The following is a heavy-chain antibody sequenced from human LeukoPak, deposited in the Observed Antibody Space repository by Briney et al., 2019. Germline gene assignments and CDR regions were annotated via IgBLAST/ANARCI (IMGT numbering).Heavy chain of an antibody. Sequence: GGSLRLSCAASGFTFSSYEMNWVRQAPGKGLEWVSYISSSGSTIYYADSVKGRFTISRDNAKNSLYLQMNSLRAEDTAVYYCAREKAIRVRGVIIRSDYWGQGTLVTVSS. D-gene: IGHD3-10*02. CDR3: AREKAIRVRGVIIRSDY. CDR1: GFTFSSYE. J-gene: IGHJ4*02. V-gene: IGHV3-48*03. CDR2: ISSSGSTI.